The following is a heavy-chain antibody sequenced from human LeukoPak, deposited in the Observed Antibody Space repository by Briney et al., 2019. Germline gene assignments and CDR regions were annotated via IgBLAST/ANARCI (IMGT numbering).Heavy chain of an antibody. J-gene: IGHJ6*02. D-gene: IGHD4-17*01. CDR3: AKDYGDRDYYYGMDV. Sequence: GGSLRLSCAASGFTFSSYARSWVRQAPGKGLEWVSAISGSGGSTYYADSVKGRFTISRDNSKNTLYPQMNSLRAEDTAVYYCAKDYGDRDYYYGMDVWGQGTTVTVSS. V-gene: IGHV3-23*01. CDR2: ISGSGGST. CDR1: GFTFSSYA.